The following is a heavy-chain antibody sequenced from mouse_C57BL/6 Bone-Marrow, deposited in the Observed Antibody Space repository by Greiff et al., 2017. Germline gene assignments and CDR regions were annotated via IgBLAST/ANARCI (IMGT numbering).Heavy chain of an antibody. Sequence: VQLQESGPGLVQPSQSLSITCTVSGFSLTSYGVHWVRQSPGKGLEWLGVIWSGGSTDYNAAFISRLSISKDNSKSQVFFKMNSLQADDTAIYYCASPYDYDTWFAYWGQGTLVTVSA. CDR3: ASPYDYDTWFAY. V-gene: IGHV2-2*01. CDR2: IWSGGST. D-gene: IGHD2-4*01. CDR1: GFSLTSYG. J-gene: IGHJ3*01.